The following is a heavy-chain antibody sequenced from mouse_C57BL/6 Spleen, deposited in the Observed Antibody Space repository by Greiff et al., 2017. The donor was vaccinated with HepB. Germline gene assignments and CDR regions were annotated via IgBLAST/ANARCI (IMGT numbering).Heavy chain of an antibody. D-gene: IGHD1-1*01. CDR2: ISSGGSYT. V-gene: IGHV5-6*02. J-gene: IGHJ1*03. CDR3: ARQGDYYGSRYWYFDV. CDR1: GFTFSSYG. Sequence: DVKLVESGGDLVKPGGSLKLSCAASGFTFSSYGMSWVRQTPDKRLEWVATISSGGSYTYYPDSVKGRFTISRDNAKNTLYLQMSSLKSEDTAMYYCARQGDYYGSRYWYFDVWGTGTTVTVSS.